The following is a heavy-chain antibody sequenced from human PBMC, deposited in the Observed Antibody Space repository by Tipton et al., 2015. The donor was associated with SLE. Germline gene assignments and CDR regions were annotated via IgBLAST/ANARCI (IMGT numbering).Heavy chain of an antibody. D-gene: IGHD6-19*01. CDR2: IQITATT. V-gene: IGHV4-59*01. CDR3: ARRDYSSGWDYFDH. CDR1: GFTFNRYA. Sequence: LRLSCAASGFTFNRYAMSWIRQPPGKGLEWIGHIQITATTNYNPSLKSRVTISVDTAKNQYSLKVNSVTAADTAVYFCARRDYSSGWDYFDHWGQGTLVTVSS. J-gene: IGHJ4*02.